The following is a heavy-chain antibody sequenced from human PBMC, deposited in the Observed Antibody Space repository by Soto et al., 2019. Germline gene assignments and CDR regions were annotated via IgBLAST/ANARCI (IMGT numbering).Heavy chain of an antibody. CDR3: ARSVSP. J-gene: IGHJ5*02. Sequence: SETLSLTCTVSGDSINNFYWNWIRQPPGKGLEWIGYFYYSGSTYYNPSLKSRVTISVNTSKNQFSLKLSSVTAADTAVYYCARSVSPWGQGTLVTVSS. CDR2: FYYSGST. V-gene: IGHV4-59*06. CDR1: GDSINNFY.